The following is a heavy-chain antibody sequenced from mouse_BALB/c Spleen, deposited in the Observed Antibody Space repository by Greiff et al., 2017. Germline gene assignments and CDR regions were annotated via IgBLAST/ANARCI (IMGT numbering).Heavy chain of an antibody. CDR1: GFSFTSYG. Sequence: QVQLKESGPGLVAPSQSLSISCTVSGFSFTSYGVRWVRQPPGKGLEWLGVIWGYGSTNYHSALISSLSISTENSKSHVFLKLNRLQTDDTATYYCAKTCDNGSSDAMDYWGQGTSVTVSS. D-gene: IGHD1-1*01. CDR3: AKTCDNGSSDAMDY. J-gene: IGHJ4*01. V-gene: IGHV2-3*01. CDR2: IWGYGST.